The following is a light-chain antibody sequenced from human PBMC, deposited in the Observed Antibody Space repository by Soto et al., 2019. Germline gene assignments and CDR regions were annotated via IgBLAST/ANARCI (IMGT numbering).Light chain of an antibody. CDR3: SSYTSSSTLVV. Sequence: QSVLPQPASVSGSPGQSITIPCTGTSSDVGGYNYVSWYQQYPGQAPKLMIYDVSNRPSGVSNRFSASKSGNTASLTISGLHAEDEANYYCSSYTSSSTLVVFGGGTKLTVL. CDR1: SSDVGGYNY. J-gene: IGLJ2*01. CDR2: DVS. V-gene: IGLV2-14*01.